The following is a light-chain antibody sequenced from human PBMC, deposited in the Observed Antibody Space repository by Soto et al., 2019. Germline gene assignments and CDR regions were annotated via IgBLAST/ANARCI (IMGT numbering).Light chain of an antibody. CDR3: QQYNNWPPYT. CDR1: QSVNSN. V-gene: IGKV3-15*01. Sequence: EIVMTQSPATLSVSPGERATLSCRASQSVNSNLAWYQQQPGQAPSLLIYGASTRATGVPARFSGSGSGTEFTLPISSLQSEDFAVYYCQQYNNWPPYTFGQGTKLEIK. J-gene: IGKJ2*01. CDR2: GAS.